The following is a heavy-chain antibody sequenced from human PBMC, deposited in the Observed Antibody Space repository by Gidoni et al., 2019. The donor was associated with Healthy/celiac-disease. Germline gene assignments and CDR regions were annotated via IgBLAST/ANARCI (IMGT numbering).Heavy chain of an antibody. D-gene: IGHD2-2*01. Sequence: QVQLQQWGAGLLKPSETLSLTCAVYGGSCSGYYWSWIRQPPGKGLEWIGEINHSGSTNYNPSLKSRVTISVDTSKNQFSLKLSSVTAADTAVYYCARGYCSSTSCYGDYYYGMDVWGQGTTVTVSS. CDR2: INHSGST. J-gene: IGHJ6*02. CDR3: ARGYCSSTSCYGDYYYGMDV. V-gene: IGHV4-34*01. CDR1: GGSCSGYY.